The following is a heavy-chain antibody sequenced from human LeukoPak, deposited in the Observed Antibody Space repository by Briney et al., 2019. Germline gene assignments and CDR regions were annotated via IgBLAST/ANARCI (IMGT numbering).Heavy chain of an antibody. D-gene: IGHD3-10*01. Sequence: SETLSLTCAVSGYSISSGYYWGWIRQPPGKGLEWIGSIYHSGSTYYNPSLKSRVTISVDTSKNHFFLTLSSVTAADTAVYYCARDLAYYYGPGSYYSYYYYGMDVWGKGTTVTVSS. CDR2: IYHSGST. J-gene: IGHJ6*04. CDR1: GYSISSGYY. V-gene: IGHV4-38-2*02. CDR3: ARDLAYYYGPGSYYSYYYYGMDV.